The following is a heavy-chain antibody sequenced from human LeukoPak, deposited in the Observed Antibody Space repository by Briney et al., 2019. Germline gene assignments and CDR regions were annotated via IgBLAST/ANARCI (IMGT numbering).Heavy chain of an antibody. D-gene: IGHD1-26*01. CDR1: GGSISSYY. CDR3: ARDKLGATYFDC. Sequence: SETLSLTCTVSGGSISSYYWSWIRQPPGKGLEWVGYIYYSGSTNYNPSLKSRVTTSVDTSKSRFSRKLSSVTAADTAVYYCARDKLGATYFDCGGQGTLVTVPS. CDR2: IYYSGST. V-gene: IGHV4-59*01. J-gene: IGHJ4*02.